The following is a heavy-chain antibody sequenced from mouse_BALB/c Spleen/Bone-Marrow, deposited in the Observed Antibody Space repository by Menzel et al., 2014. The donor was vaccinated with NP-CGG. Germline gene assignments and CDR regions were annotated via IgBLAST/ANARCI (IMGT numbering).Heavy chain of an antibody. CDR3: AREIINDYHWYFDV. CDR2: IRNKANGYTT. J-gene: IGHJ1*01. V-gene: IGHV7-3*02. Sequence: DVKLLESGGGLVQPGGSLRLSCATSGFTFTDYYMSWVRQPPGKALEWLGFIRNKANGYTTEYSASVKGRFTISRDNSQSILYLQMNTLRAEDSATYHCAREIINDYHWYFDVWGAGTTVTVSS. CDR1: GFTFTDYY. D-gene: IGHD2-4*01.